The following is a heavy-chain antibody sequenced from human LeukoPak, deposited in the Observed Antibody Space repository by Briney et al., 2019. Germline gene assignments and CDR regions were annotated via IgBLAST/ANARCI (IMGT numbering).Heavy chain of an antibody. D-gene: IGHD6-19*01. J-gene: IGHJ4*01. CDR2: ISGGGGNT. V-gene: IGHV3-23*01. CDR1: GFTFSSYA. Sequence: GGSLRLSCAASGFTFSSYAMSWVRQAPGKGLEWVSGISGGGGNTYYADSVKGRFTIYRDNSKNTLYLQMNSLRAEDTAVYYCAQDCREQWLAHAYWGQGTLVTVSS. CDR3: AQDCREQWLAHAY.